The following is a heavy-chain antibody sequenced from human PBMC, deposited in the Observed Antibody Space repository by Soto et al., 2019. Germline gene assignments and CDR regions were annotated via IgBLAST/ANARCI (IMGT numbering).Heavy chain of an antibody. V-gene: IGHV1-69*12. J-gene: IGHJ4*02. CDR1: GGTFSSYA. CDR2: IIPIFGTA. D-gene: IGHD2-15*01. CDR3: ATSAIVSQIDY. Sequence: QVQLVQSGAEVKKPGSSVKVSCKASGGTFSSYAISWVRQAPGQGLEWMGGIIPIFGTANYAQKSQGRVTVAAAETTGAAYMELGSLRSEDTAVCYCATSAIVSQIDYWGQGTLVTVSS.